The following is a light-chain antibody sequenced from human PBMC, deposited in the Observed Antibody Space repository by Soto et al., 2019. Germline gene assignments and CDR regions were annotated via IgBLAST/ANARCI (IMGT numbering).Light chain of an antibody. V-gene: IGKV3-15*01. CDR1: QYVGSN. CDR3: QQYNNWPPIT. Sequence: EIVLTQSPATLSVSPGERATLSCRASQYVGSNLVWYQQKPGQAPRLLIFGASSRATGVPARFSGSGSGTEFTLTISSLQSEDFAVYYCQQYNNWPPITFGQGTRLEIK. CDR2: GAS. J-gene: IGKJ5*01.